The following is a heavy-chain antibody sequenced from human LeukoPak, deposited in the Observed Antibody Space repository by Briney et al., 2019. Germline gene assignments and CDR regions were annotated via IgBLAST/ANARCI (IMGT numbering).Heavy chain of an antibody. CDR3: ARENSGSFDY. J-gene: IGHJ4*02. CDR1: GFTFSSYT. D-gene: IGHD1-26*01. V-gene: IGHV3-21*01. Sequence: GGSLRLSCAACGFTFSSYTLNWVRQAPGKGLEWVSSITSSTLYIYYADSVKGRFTISRDNTKNSLYLQMNSLRAEDTAVYYCARENSGSFDYWGQGTLVTVSS. CDR2: ITSSTLYI.